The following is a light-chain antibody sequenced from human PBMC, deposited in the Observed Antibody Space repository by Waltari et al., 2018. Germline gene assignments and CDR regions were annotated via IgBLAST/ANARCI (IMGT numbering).Light chain of an antibody. Sequence: EPALTQSTATLSLYPGERATLSCKASQNVERYVAWSPQKPGQAPRLLRYDTSNRATGLPVRCSGSGSVADFTLTSSSLEPEDFAVYYCQQRKNGPPLTCGGGTKVEIK. CDR2: DTS. CDR1: QNVERY. J-gene: IGKJ4*01. V-gene: IGKV3-11*01. CDR3: QQRKNGPPLT.